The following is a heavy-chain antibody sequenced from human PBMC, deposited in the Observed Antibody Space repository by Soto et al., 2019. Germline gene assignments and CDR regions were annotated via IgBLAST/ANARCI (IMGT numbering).Heavy chain of an antibody. V-gene: IGHV6-1*01. CDR1: GDSVSSKRAA. J-gene: IGHJ4*02. Sequence: SHTLSLTCSSSGDSVSSKRAAWNWIRQSPSRGLEWLGRTYYRDKWYKDYARYLKSRMTINPDTSRNQFSLQLDSVTPEDTAVYYCTRDPPDCHSAFDSWGQGTLVRVSS. CDR3: TRDPPDCHSAFDS. D-gene: IGHD2-21*02. CDR2: TYYRDKWYK.